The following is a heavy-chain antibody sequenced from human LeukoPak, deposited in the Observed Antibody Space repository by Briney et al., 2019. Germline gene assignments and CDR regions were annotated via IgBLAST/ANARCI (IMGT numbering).Heavy chain of an antibody. Sequence: SETLSLTCAVSGGSIRSSSYYWGWIRQPRGKGLEWIGSIYYSGSTYYNPSLKSRVTISVDTSKNQFSLKLSSVTVADTAVYYCARDASDSSCYPFDYWGQGTLVTVSS. CDR1: GGSIRSSSYY. CDR3: ARDASDSSCYPFDY. D-gene: IGHD3-22*01. J-gene: IGHJ4*02. V-gene: IGHV4-39*07. CDR2: IYYSGST.